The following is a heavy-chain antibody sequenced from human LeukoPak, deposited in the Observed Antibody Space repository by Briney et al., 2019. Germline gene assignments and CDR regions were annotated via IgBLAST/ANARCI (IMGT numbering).Heavy chain of an antibody. CDR2: INPSGGST. CDR3: ARAGETDHGMDV. V-gene: IGHV1-46*01. Sequence: ASVKVSCKESGYTFTSYYMHWVRQAPGQGLEWMGIINPSGGSTSYAQKFQGRVTVTRDTSTSTVYMELSSLRSEDTAVYYCARAGETDHGMDVWGQGTTVTVSS. J-gene: IGHJ6*02. CDR1: GYTFTSYY. D-gene: IGHD3-10*01.